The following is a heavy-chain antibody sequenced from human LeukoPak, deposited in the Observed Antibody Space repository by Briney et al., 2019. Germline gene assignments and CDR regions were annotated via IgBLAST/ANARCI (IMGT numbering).Heavy chain of an antibody. V-gene: IGHV3-30*02. CDR1: GFTFSSYG. CDR3: AKIGRYYDFWTGFYEEEVDYMDV. CDR2: IRYDGSNK. D-gene: IGHD3-3*01. J-gene: IGHJ6*03. Sequence: TGGSLRLSCAASGFTFSSYGMHWVRQAPGKGLEWVAFIRYDGSNKYYADSVKGRFTISRDNSKNTLYLQMNSLRAEDTAVYYCAKIGRYYDFWTGFYEEEVDYMDVWGKGTTVTVSS.